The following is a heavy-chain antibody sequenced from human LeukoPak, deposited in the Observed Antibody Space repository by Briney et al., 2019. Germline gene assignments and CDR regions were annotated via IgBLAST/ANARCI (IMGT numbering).Heavy chain of an antibody. V-gene: IGHV4-34*01. CDR2: IKHSGST. CDR3: ASGYCSSTSCRRPLYYYYYMDV. CDR1: GGSFSGYY. Sequence: SETLSLTCAADGGSFSGYYWSWIRQPPGKGLEWIGEIKHSGSTNYNPSLKSRVNISVDTSKNQFSLKLSSVTAADTAVYYCASGYCSSTSCRRPLYYYYYMDVWGKGTTVTVSS. J-gene: IGHJ6*03. D-gene: IGHD2-2*01.